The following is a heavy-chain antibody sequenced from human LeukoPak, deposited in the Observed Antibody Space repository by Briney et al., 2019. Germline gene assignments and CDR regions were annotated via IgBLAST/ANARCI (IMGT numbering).Heavy chain of an antibody. Sequence: GGSLRLSCAASGFTFSTYGMHWVRQAPGKGLEWVALISYGEGNNYYADSVKGRFIISRDNSKNSLYLQMNSLRAEDTAVYYCAELGITMIGGVWGKGTTVTISS. V-gene: IGHV3-30*18. D-gene: IGHD3-10*02. CDR1: GFTFSTYG. CDR2: ISYGEGNN. CDR3: AELGITMIGGV. J-gene: IGHJ6*04.